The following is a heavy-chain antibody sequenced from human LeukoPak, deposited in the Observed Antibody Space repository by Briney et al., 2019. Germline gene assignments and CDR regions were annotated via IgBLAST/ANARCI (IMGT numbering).Heavy chain of an antibody. J-gene: IGHJ6*04. D-gene: IGHD3-10*02. CDR3: AELGITMIGGV. V-gene: IGHV3-48*03. Sequence: PGVSLRLSCAASGFTLSSYEANWVRQAPEKGLEWVSYISSSGSTIYYADSVKGRFTISRDNAKNSLYLQMNSLRAEDTAVYYCAELGITMIGGVWGKGTTVTISS. CDR2: ISSSGSTI. CDR1: GFTLSSYE.